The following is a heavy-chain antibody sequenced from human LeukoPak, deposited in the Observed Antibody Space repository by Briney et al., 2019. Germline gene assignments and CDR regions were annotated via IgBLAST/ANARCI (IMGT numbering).Heavy chain of an antibody. CDR2: IYYSGST. CDR1: GDSISSYY. J-gene: IGHJ4*02. V-gene: IGHV4-59*08. Sequence: SETLSLTCTVTGDSISSYYWSWIRQPPGKGLEWIGYIYYSGSTNYNPSLKSRVTISADTSKNQFSLRLSSVTAADTAVYYCARQRTVAAAAIWGQGTLVTVSS. D-gene: IGHD6-13*01. CDR3: ARQRTVAAAAI.